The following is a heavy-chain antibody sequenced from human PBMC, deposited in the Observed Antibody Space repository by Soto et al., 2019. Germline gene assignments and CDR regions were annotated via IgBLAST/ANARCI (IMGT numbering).Heavy chain of an antibody. J-gene: IGHJ4*02. D-gene: IGHD2-15*01. CDR2: ISYDGSNK. V-gene: IGHV3-30-3*01. Sequence: GGSLRLSCVASGFTFSSYAMHWVRQAPGKGLGWVAVISYDGSNKYYADSVKGRFTISRDNSKNTLYLQMNSLRAEDTAVYYCARDAPYCSGGSCYREYYFDYWGQGTLVTVSS. CDR1: GFTFSSYA. CDR3: ARDAPYCSGGSCYREYYFDY.